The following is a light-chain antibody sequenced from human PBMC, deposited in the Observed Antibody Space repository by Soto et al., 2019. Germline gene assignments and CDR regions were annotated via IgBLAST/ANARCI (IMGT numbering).Light chain of an antibody. V-gene: IGKV3D-20*01. CDR2: DAS. CDR3: QQYGSSPIT. CDR1: QSVSSSS. J-gene: IGKJ5*01. Sequence: DIVLTQSPSTLSLSQGERATLSCRASQSVSSSSLAWYQQQASVAPRLLISDASIRATGIPDRFSGSGSGTDFTPIISRLEAEDFTVYCCQQYGSSPITFGQGTRLEIK.